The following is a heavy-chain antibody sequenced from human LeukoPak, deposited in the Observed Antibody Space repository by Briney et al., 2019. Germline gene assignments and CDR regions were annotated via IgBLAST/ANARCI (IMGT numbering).Heavy chain of an antibody. Sequence: SETLSLTCAVYGGSFSGYYWSWIRQPPGKGLEWIGETNHSGSTNYNPSLKSRVTISVDTSKNQFSLKLSSVTAADTAVYYCARARITIFGVVTQHDYWGQGTLVTVSS. D-gene: IGHD3-3*01. CDR3: ARARITIFGVVTQHDY. V-gene: IGHV4-34*01. CDR2: TNHSGST. CDR1: GGSFSGYY. J-gene: IGHJ4*02.